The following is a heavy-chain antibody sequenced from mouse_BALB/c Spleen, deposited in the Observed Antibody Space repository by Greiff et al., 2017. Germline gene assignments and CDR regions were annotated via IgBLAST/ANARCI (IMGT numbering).Heavy chain of an antibody. CDR3: ARVGGYDGLLGYAMDY. D-gene: IGHD2-3*01. CDR2: ISTYYGDA. V-gene: IGHV1S137*01. J-gene: IGHJ4*01. CDR1: GYTFTDYA. Sequence: VQLQQSGAELVRPGVSVKISCKGSGYTFTDYAMHWVKQSHAKSLEWIGVISTYYGDASYNQKFKGKATMTVDKSSSTAYMELARLTSEDSAIYYCARVGGYDGLLGYAMDYWGQGTSVTVSS.